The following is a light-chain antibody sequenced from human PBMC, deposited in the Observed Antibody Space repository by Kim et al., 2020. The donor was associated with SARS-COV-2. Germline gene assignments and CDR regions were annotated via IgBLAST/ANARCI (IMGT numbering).Light chain of an antibody. J-gene: IGKJ5*01. CDR1: QSVSSSY. V-gene: IGKV3-20*01. Sequence: SPGERAPPSCRARQSVSSSYLAWYQQKPGQAPRLLIFGASTRATGIPDRFSGSGSGTDFTLTISRLEPEDFAVYYCQQYDSSPITFGQGTRLEIK. CDR3: QQYDSSPIT. CDR2: GAS.